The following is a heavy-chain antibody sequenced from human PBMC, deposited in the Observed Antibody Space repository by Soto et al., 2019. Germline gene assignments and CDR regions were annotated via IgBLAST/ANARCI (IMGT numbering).Heavy chain of an antibody. D-gene: IGHD5-12*01. J-gene: IGHJ4*02. CDR2: IIPILGIA. V-gene: IGHV1-69*02. CDR3: ARGYSGYDKAIDY. CDR1: GGTFSSYT. Sequence: QVQLVQSGAEVKKPGSSVKVSCKASGGTFSSYTISWVRQAPGQGLEWMGRIIPILGIANYAQKFQCRVTITADKSTITAYMELSSLRSEDTAVYYCARGYSGYDKAIDYWGQGTLVTVSS.